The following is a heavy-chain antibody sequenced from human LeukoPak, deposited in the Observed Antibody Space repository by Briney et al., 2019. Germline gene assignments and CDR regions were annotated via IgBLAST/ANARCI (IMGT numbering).Heavy chain of an antibody. D-gene: IGHD5-12*01. CDR1: GFTFSSYT. Sequence: GGSLRLSCAASGFTFSSYTMNWVRQAPGKGLEWVASISTRSTNIYSADSLKGRFTISRDNTKDSLYLQMNSLGVEDTAVYYWAGGGLRLLPVDWGQGTLVTVSS. CDR3: AGGGLRLLPVD. V-gene: IGHV3-21*04. J-gene: IGHJ4*02. CDR2: ISTRSTNI.